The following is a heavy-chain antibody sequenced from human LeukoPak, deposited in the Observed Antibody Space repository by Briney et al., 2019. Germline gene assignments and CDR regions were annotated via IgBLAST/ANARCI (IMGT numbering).Heavy chain of an antibody. D-gene: IGHD6-19*01. CDR2: ISSSRSYI. V-gene: IGHV3-21*04. CDR3: ARARAGWGGAVAGTYYYYMDV. CDR1: GFAFNYAW. J-gene: IGHJ6*03. Sequence: GGSLRLSCAASGFAFNYAWVSWVRQAPGKGLEWVSFISSSRSYIYYADSVKGRFTISRDNAKNSLYLQMNSLRAEDTAVYYCARARAGWGGAVAGTYYYYMDVWGKGTTVTISS.